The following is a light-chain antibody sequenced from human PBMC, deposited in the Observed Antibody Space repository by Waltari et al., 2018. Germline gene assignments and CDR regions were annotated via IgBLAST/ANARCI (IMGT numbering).Light chain of an antibody. J-gene: IGKJ1*01. V-gene: IGKV4-1*01. Sequence: DIVMTQSPDSLAVSLGERAPITCKSSQSVLYSSNNMNYLAWYQHKAGQPPKLLIYWASTRESGVPERFRGSGSGTDFTLTISSLQAEDVAVYYCQHYYITLLWTFGQGTKVEIK. CDR2: WAS. CDR1: QSVLYSSNNMNY. CDR3: QHYYITLLWT.